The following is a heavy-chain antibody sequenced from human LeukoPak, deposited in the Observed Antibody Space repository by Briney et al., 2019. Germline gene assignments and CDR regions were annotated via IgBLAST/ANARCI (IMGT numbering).Heavy chain of an antibody. CDR1: SGSISSYY. V-gene: IGHV4-59*01. CDR2: IYNSGST. Sequence: PSETLSLTCTVSSGSISSYYWSWVRQPPGKGLEWIGYIYNSGSTNYNPSLKSRVTISVDTSKNQFSLKLSSVTAADTAVYYCARDVRKNYYYGMDVWGQGTTVTVSS. J-gene: IGHJ6*02. CDR3: ARDVRKNYYYGMDV.